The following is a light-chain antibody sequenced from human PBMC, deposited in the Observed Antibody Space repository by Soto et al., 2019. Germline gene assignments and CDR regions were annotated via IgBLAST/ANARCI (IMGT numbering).Light chain of an antibody. CDR3: YQYDSYSGK. J-gene: IGKJ1*01. CDR1: QSVDND. Sequence: EIVMTQSPATLSVSPGDRATLSCRASQSVDNDLAWYQQKPGQPPRLLIYDASTRATGIPARFSGSQSGTEFTLTISSLQPEDFATYYCYQYDSYSGKFGQGTKVET. V-gene: IGKV3D-15*01. CDR2: DAS.